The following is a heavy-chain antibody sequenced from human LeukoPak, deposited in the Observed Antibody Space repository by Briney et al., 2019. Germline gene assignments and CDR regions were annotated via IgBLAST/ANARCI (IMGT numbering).Heavy chain of an antibody. J-gene: IGHJ4*02. CDR2: INTNTGNP. V-gene: IGHV7-4-1*02. CDR1: GYTFTSYA. CDR3: ARWGRYCKWWERGGGDYFDY. Sequence: ASVKVSCKASGYTFTSYAMNWVRQAPGQGLEWMGWINTNTGNPTYAQGFTGRFVFSLDTSVSTAYLQISSLKAEDTAVYYCARWGRYCKWWERGGGDYFDYWGQGTLVTVSS. D-gene: IGHD2-15*01.